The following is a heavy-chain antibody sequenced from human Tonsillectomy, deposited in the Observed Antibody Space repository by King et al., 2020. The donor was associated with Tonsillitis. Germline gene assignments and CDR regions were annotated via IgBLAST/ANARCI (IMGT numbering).Heavy chain of an antibody. CDR2: ISTYNGET. CDR3: ARGHEGWFFDL. Sequence: QLVQSGAEVKKPGASVKVSCKASGYTFITYGINWVRQAPGQGLECMGWISTYNGETDYSQKFQGRVTLTTNTSTSTVYMELTSLRSDDTAVYYCARGHEGWFFDLWGRGTLVTVSS. CDR1: GYTFITYG. V-gene: IGHV1-18*04. J-gene: IGHJ2*01.